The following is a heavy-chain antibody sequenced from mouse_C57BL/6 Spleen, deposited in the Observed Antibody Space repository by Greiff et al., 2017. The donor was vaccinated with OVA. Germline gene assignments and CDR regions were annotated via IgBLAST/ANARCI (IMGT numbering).Heavy chain of an antibody. CDR2: ISSGSSTI. CDR1: GFTFSDYG. J-gene: IGHJ2*01. Sequence: EVMLVESGGGLVKPGGSLKLSCAASGFTFSDYGMHWVRQAPEKGLEWVAYISSGSSTIYYADTVKGRFTISRDNATNTLFLQMTSLRSEDTAMYYCATYGNYGNFDYWGQGTTLTVSS. V-gene: IGHV5-17*01. CDR3: ATYGNYGNFDY. D-gene: IGHD2-1*01.